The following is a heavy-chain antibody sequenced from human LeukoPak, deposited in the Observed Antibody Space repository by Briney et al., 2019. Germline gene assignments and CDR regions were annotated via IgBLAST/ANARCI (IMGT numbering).Heavy chain of an antibody. CDR1: GDSVTTYY. V-gene: IGHV4-59*02. Sequence: KPSETLSLTCTVSGDSVTTYYWSWIRQPPGKGLEWIGYIYYSGSTNYNPSLKSRVTISVDTSKNQFSLKLSSVTAADTAVYYCARIRGYSYGFEDYWGQGTLVTVSS. D-gene: IGHD5-18*01. J-gene: IGHJ4*02. CDR3: ARIRGYSYGFEDY. CDR2: IYYSGST.